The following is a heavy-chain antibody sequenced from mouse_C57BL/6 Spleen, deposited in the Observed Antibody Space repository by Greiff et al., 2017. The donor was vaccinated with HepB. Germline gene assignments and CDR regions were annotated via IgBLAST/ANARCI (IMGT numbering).Heavy chain of an antibody. CDR2: IWSGGST. D-gene: IGHD1-1*01. V-gene: IGHV2-2*01. CDR3: ARKGLLRYSYAMDY. J-gene: IGHJ4*01. CDR1: GFSLTSYG. Sequence: VKVVESGPGLVQPSQSLSITCTVSGFSLTSYGVHWVRQSPGKGLEWLGVIWSGGSTDYNAAFISRLSISKDNSKSQVFFKMNSLQADDTAIYYCARKGLLRYSYAMDYWGQGTSVTVSS.